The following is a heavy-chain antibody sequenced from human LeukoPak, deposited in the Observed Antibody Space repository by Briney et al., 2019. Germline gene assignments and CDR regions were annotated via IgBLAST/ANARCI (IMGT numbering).Heavy chain of an antibody. CDR3: AALPGGYCSSVSCSDAFSL. Sequence: PAGSLRLSCAASGFTFSTYGSHWVRQAPGKGLEWLALTRYDGRKEYYADSVKGRFTISRDISKNTVYLQLNSLRAEDTAVYLCAALPGGYCSSVSCSDAFSLWGQGTMVAVSS. CDR1: GFTFSTYG. J-gene: IGHJ3*01. V-gene: IGHV3-30*02. D-gene: IGHD2-2*03. CDR2: TRYDGRKE.